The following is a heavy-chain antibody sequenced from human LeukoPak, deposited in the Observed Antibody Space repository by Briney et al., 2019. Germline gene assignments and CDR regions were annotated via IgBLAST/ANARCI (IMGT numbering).Heavy chain of an antibody. CDR1: GGSISSSDYY. CDR2: IYYNGNT. D-gene: IGHD4-23*01. Sequence: SETLSLTCTVSGGSISSSDYYWGWIRQPPGERLEWIGTIYYNGNTYYNPSLQSRVIISVDTSKNQFSLKLTSVTAPDTAVYYCARTVGTHRFDYWGQGILVTVSS. V-gene: IGHV4-39*01. J-gene: IGHJ4*02. CDR3: ARTVGTHRFDY.